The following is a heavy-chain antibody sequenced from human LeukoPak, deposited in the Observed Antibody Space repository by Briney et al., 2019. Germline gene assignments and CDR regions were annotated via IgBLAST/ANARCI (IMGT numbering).Heavy chain of an antibody. J-gene: IGHJ6*03. CDR2: MNPNSGNT. CDR1: GYTFTSYD. Sequence: ASVKVSCKASGYTFTSYDINWVRQATGQGLEWMGWMNPNSGNTGYAQKLQGRVTMTTDTSTSTAYMELRSLRSDDTAVYYCARGAGGYYYYYYMDVWGKGTTVTVSS. D-gene: IGHD3-10*01. CDR3: ARGAGGYYYYYYMDV. V-gene: IGHV1-8*01.